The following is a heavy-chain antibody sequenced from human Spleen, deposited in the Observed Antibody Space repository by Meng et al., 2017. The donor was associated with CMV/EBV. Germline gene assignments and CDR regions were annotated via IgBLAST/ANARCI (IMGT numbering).Heavy chain of an antibody. J-gene: IGHJ6*02. CDR1: GFTSSNYA. Sequence: GESLKISCAASGFTSSNYAINWVRQAPGKGLEWVAVISYDGSNKYYADSVKGRFTISRDNSKNTLYLQMNSLRAEDTAVYYCARDRGGSYSYYYYGMDVWGQGTTVTVSS. CDR2: ISYDGSNK. V-gene: IGHV3-30*04. CDR3: ARDRGGSYSYYYYGMDV. D-gene: IGHD1-26*01.